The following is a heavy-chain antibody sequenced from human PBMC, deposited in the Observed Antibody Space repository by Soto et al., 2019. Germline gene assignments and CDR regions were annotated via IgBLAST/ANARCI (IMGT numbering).Heavy chain of an antibody. Sequence: PSETLSLTCAVSGGSISSSNWWSWVRQPPGKGLEWIGEIYYSGSTNYNSSLKSRVTISVDESKNQFSLQLRSVTAADTAVYYCARGRNLEYSSLVFEYWGQGTLVTVSS. J-gene: IGHJ4*02. CDR3: ARGRNLEYSSLVFEY. V-gene: IGHV4-4*02. D-gene: IGHD6-13*01. CDR2: IYYSGST. CDR1: GGSISSSNW.